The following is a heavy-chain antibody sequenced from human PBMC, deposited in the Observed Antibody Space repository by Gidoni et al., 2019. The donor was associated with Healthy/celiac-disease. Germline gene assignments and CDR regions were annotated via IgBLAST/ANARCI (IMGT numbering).Heavy chain of an antibody. D-gene: IGHD5-18*01. CDR1: GFTFDDYA. Sequence: EVQLVESGGGLVQPGRSLRLSCAASGFTFDDYAMHWVRQAPGKGLEWVSGIGWNSGSIGYADSVKGRFTISRDNAKNSLYLQMNSLRAEDTALYYCAKVVGQLWYGGAFDYWGQGTLVTVSS. V-gene: IGHV3-9*01. CDR2: IGWNSGSI. J-gene: IGHJ4*02. CDR3: AKVVGQLWYGGAFDY.